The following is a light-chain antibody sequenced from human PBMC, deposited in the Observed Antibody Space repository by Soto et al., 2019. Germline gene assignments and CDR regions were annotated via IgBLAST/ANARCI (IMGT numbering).Light chain of an antibody. V-gene: IGKV3-15*01. Sequence: EILMTQSPATLSVSPGERATLSCRASQSVSSNLAWYQQKPGQAPRLLIYGASTRATGIPARFSGSGSGTVFTLTISSLQSEDFAVYYCQQYNNWSTFGQGTKVEIK. CDR2: GAS. CDR3: QQYNNWST. CDR1: QSVSSN. J-gene: IGKJ1*01.